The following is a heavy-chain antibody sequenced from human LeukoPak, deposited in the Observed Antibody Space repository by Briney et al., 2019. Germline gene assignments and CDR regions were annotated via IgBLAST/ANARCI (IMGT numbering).Heavy chain of an antibody. CDR1: GFTFSSYG. J-gene: IGHJ4*02. CDR2: ISYDGSNK. Sequence: GGSLRLSCVASGFTFSSYGMHWVRQAPGKGLEWVAVISYDGSNKYYADSVKGRFTISRDNSKNTLYLQMNSLRAEDTAVYYCAKDDEIAVADYWGQGTLVTVSS. D-gene: IGHD6-19*01. V-gene: IGHV3-30*18. CDR3: AKDDEIAVADY.